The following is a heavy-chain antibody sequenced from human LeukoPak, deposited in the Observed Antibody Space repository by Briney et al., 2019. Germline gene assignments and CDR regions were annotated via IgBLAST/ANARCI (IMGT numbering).Heavy chain of an antibody. CDR1: GGSIGTYY. D-gene: IGHD5-12*01. Sequence: SETLSLTCSVSGGSIGTYYWSWIRQPPGKGLECIGYIYYSGNTNYNPSLKSRVTISVDTSKNQSSLKLNSVTAADTAVYYCARDRSTVAMARWGVFDYWGQGTLVTVSS. CDR2: IYYSGNT. CDR3: ARDRSTVAMARWGVFDY. V-gene: IGHV4-59*01. J-gene: IGHJ4*02.